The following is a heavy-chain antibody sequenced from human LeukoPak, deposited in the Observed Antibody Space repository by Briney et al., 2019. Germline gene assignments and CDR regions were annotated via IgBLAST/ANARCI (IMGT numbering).Heavy chain of an antibody. CDR3: ARDAYDSSGYYYGAPDY. CDR1: GFTFSSYG. J-gene: IGHJ4*02. V-gene: IGHV3-33*01. Sequence: GGSLRLSCAASGFTFSSYGMHWVRQAPGKGLEWVAVIWYDGSNKYYADSVKGRFTISRDNSKNTLYLQMNSLRAEDTAVYYCARDAYDSSGYYYGAPDYWGQGTLVTVST. D-gene: IGHD3-22*01. CDR2: IWYDGSNK.